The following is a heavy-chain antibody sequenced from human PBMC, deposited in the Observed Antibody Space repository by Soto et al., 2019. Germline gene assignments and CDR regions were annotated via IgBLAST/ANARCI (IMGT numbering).Heavy chain of an antibody. V-gene: IGHV3-30-3*01. CDR2: ISYDGSSR. CDR1: GFTIRTYA. CDR3: ARDWDRGGGTYHWYFDL. Sequence: QVQLVESGGGVVQPGGSPTLSCVASGFTIRTYAMHWVRQAPGKGLEWVARISYDGSSRYYTESVNGRFTISRDNSKNTVLLRMSSLRAEDTAVYYCARDWDRGGGTYHWYFDLWGRGTLVTVSS. J-gene: IGHJ2*01. D-gene: IGHD1-26*01.